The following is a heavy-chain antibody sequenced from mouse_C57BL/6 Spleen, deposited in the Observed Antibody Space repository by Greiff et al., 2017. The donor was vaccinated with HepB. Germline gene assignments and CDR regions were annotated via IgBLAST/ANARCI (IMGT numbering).Heavy chain of an antibody. CDR1: GFTFSSYA. CDR3: ARDQGDYFDY. J-gene: IGHJ2*01. D-gene: IGHD3-2*02. Sequence: VQLKESGGGLVKPGGSLKLSCAASGFTFSSYAMSWVRQTPEKRLEWVATISDGGSYTYYPDNVKGRFTISRDNAKNNLYLQMSHLKSEDTAMYYCARDQGDYFDYWGQGTTLTVSS. V-gene: IGHV5-4*01. CDR2: ISDGGSYT.